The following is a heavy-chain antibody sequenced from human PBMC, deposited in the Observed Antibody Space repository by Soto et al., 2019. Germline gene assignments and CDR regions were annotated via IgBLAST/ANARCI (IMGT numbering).Heavy chain of an antibody. CDR3: ARDGGASTFDFDS. V-gene: IGHV3-48*04. D-gene: IGHD3-16*01. CDR2: ITGSGVTM. J-gene: IGHJ4*02. CDR1: GFTSSDHS. Sequence: RLSKGAAGFTSSDHSLNWIRQAPGKGLEWISYITGSGVTMYADSVKGRFTISRDNAKNSLYLQMDSLRAEDTAVYYCARDGGASTFDFDSWGQGTLVTVSS.